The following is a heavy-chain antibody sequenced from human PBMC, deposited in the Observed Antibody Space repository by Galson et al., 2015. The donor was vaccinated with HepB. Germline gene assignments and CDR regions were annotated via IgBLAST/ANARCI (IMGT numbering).Heavy chain of an antibody. CDR2: VKQDGSEK. J-gene: IGHJ6*02. Sequence: SLRLSCAASGFTFSSYWMSWVRQAPGKGLEWVANVKQDGSEKYYVDSVKGRFTISRDNAKNSLYLQMNSLRAEDTAVYYCAREDEDYYYGMDVWGQGTTVTVSS. CDR3: AREDEDYYYGMDV. CDR1: GFTFSSYW. V-gene: IGHV3-7*03.